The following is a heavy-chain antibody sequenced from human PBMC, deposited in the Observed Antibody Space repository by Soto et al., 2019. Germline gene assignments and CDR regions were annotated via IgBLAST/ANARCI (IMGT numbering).Heavy chain of an antibody. CDR3: ARARQFSYCTNGVCYTRNLDY. D-gene: IGHD2-8*01. CDR2: ISGSGGST. CDR1: GFTFSSYA. Sequence: GGSLRLSCAASGFTFSSYAMSWVRQAPGKGLEWVSAISGSGGSTYYADSVKGRFTISRDNSKNTLYLQMNSLRAEDTAVYYCARARQFSYCTNGVCYTRNLDYWGQGTLVTVSS. J-gene: IGHJ4*02. V-gene: IGHV3-23*01.